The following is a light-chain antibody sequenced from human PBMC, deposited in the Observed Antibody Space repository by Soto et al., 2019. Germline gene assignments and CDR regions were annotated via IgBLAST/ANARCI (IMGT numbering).Light chain of an antibody. J-gene: IGKJ1*01. CDR3: QQYNKWPPT. V-gene: IGKV3-15*01. Sequence: EIGMTQSPATLSVSPGERHTLSSRDTQGVNNHLVLYPQKPGQAPRLLIYGASTRATGIPARFSGSGSGTEFTLTISSLQSEDFAVYYCQQYNKWPPTFGPGTKVEIK. CDR1: QGVNNH. CDR2: GAS.